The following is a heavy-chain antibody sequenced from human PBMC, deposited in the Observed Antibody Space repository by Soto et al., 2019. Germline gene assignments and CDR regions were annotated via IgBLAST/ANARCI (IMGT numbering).Heavy chain of an antibody. CDR3: ASAAMVRGVITIGDDAFDI. CDR2: IYYSGST. V-gene: IGHV4-31*03. J-gene: IGHJ3*02. Sequence: QVQLQESGPGLVKPSQTLSLTCTVSGGSISSGGYYWSWIRQHPGKGLEWIGYIYYSGSTYYNPSLKSRVTISVDTSKNQFSLKLSSVTAADTAVYYCASAAMVRGVITIGDDAFDIWGQGTMVTVSS. CDR1: GGSISSGGYY. D-gene: IGHD3-10*01.